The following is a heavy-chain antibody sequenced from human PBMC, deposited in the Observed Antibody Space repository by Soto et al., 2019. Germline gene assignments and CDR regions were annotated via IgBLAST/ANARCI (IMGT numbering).Heavy chain of an antibody. CDR1: GFTFSSYA. J-gene: IGHJ4*02. D-gene: IGHD2-15*01. CDR3: ARAVVALEYARFDY. V-gene: IGHV3-30-3*01. CDR2: ISYDGSNK. Sequence: PGGSLRLSCAASGFTFSSYAMHWVRQAPGKGLEWVAVISYDGSNKYYADSVKGRFTISRDNSKNTLYLQMNSLRAEDTAVYYCARAVVALEYARFDYWGQGTLVTVSS.